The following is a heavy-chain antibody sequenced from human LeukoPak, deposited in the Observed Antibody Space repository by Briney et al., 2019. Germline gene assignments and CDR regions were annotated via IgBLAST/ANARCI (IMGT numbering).Heavy chain of an antibody. J-gene: IGHJ4*02. V-gene: IGHV3-48*03. CDR3: ARDYCSGGSCYDY. CDR2: ISSSGSTI. D-gene: IGHD2-15*01. Sequence: GGSLRLSCAASGFTVSSNYMNWVRQAPGKGLEWVSYISSSGSTIYYADSVKGRFTISRDNAKNSLYLQMNSLRAEDTAVYYCARDYCSGGSCYDYWGQGTLVTVSS. CDR1: GFTVSSNY.